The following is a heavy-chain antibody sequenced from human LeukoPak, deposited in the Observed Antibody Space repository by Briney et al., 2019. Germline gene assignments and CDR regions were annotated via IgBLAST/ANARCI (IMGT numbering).Heavy chain of an antibody. V-gene: IGHV3-74*01. CDR1: GFTFSSYS. D-gene: IGHD2-8*02. CDR3: TRVQAGRSGLMDV. J-gene: IGHJ6*02. CDR2: IDPDGITT. Sequence: PGGSLRLSCAASGFTFSSYSMSWVRQAPGEGLVWVSRIDPDGITTNYADSVKGRFTTSRDNARNTLYLQMNSLTAEDTALYYCTRVQAGRSGLMDVWGRGTTVTVSS.